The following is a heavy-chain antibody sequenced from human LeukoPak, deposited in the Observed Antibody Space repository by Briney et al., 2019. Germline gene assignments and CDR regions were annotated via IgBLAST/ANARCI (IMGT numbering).Heavy chain of an antibody. D-gene: IGHD6-19*01. CDR3: ARDGKAVSAFDF. V-gene: IGHV6-1*01. J-gene: IGHJ3*01. CDR2: TYYKSKCYN. CDR1: GDSVSSNSAA. Sequence: SQALSLTCAISGDSVSSNSAAWNWIRQSPSRGLEWLGSTYYKSKCYNGYAMSVKRRITINPDTYNNQFSLQQNYVTPEDTAVYYCARDGKAVSAFDFWGQGTMVTVSS.